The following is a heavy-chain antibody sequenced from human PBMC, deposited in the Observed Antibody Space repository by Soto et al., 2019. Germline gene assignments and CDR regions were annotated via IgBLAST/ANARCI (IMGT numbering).Heavy chain of an antibody. CDR1: SYTLHSYY. V-gene: IGHV1-46*02. J-gene: IGHJ4*02. CDR3: ARGYSSGYYYFDY. D-gene: IGHD3-22*01. Sequence: GASLQVSWEASSYTLHSYYRQWVRPAPGQGLEWMGIINPSGGSKSYEQKFQGRVTMTRDTSTSTVYMELSSLRSEDTAVYYCARGYSSGYYYFDYWGQGFLVTVSS. CDR2: INPSGGSK.